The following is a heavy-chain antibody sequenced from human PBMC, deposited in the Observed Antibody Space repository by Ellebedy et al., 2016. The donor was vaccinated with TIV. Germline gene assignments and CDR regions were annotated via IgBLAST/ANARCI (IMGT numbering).Heavy chain of an antibody. CDR2: ITEYGDTP. D-gene: IGHD2/OR15-2a*01. J-gene: IGHJ4*02. V-gene: IGHV3-74*01. Sequence: PGGSLRLSCEASGFIFSNYYMHWVRQAPGKGLEWVARITEYGDTPFYADSVRGRFIISRDNTKNTVFLQMNSPRAEDTAHYYCVRDLREYDWWGQGALVTVSS. CDR3: VRDLREYDW. CDR1: GFIFSNYY.